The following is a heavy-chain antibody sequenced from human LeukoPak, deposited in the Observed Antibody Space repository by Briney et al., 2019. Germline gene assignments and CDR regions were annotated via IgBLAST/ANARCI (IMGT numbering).Heavy chain of an antibody. Sequence: GGSLRLSCAASGFTFNSYPMSWVRQAPWERLQWVSGISDSGGNTYYADSVKGRFTISRDNSKNTVYLQLNSLRAEDTAIYYCAKDGRYCTTSSCYLWYFDLWGRGTLVTVSS. CDR2: ISDSGGNT. J-gene: IGHJ2*01. D-gene: IGHD2-2*01. V-gene: IGHV3-23*01. CDR1: GFTFNSYP. CDR3: AKDGRYCTTSSCYLWYFDL.